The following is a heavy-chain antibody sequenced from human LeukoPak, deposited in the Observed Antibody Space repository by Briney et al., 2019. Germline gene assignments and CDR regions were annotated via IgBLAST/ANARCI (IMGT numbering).Heavy chain of an antibody. CDR2: INPSGGST. CDR1: GYTFTSYY. D-gene: IGHD1-26*01. V-gene: IGHV1-46*01. J-gene: IGHJ3*02. Sequence: GASVKVSCKASGYTFTSYYMHWVRQAPGQGLEWMGIINPSGGSTSYAQKFQGRVTMTRDTSTSTVYMELSSLRSEDTAVYYCARGRRGELDLQDAFDIWGQGTMVTVSS. CDR3: ARGRRGELDLQDAFDI.